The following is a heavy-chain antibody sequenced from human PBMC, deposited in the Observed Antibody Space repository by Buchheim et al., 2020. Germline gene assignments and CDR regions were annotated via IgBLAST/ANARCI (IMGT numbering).Heavy chain of an antibody. CDR1: GYTFTSYY. V-gene: IGHV1-46*03. CDR2: INPSGGST. J-gene: IGHJ4*02. Sequence: QVQLVQSGAEVKKPGASVKVSCKASGYTFTSYYTHWVRQAPGQGLEWMGIINPSGGSTSYAQKFQGRVTMTRDTSTSTVYMELSSLRSEDTAVYYCARASRIAVAAPRKSPLDYWGQGTL. D-gene: IGHD6-19*01. CDR3: ARASRIAVAAPRKSPLDY.